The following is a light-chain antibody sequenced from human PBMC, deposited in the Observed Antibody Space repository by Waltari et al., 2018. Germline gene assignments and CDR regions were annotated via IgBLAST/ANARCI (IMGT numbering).Light chain of an antibody. J-gene: IGKJ2*01. CDR1: QSVSTY. CDR2: EAS. Sequence: EIVLTQSPATLSLSPGERATLSCRASQSVSTYLAWYQPKPGQAPRLLIYEASNRATGIPARFSGSGSGTDFTLTINNLEPEDFAVYFCQQRSTWPPMYTFGQGTKLDVK. V-gene: IGKV3-11*01. CDR3: QQRSTWPPMYT.